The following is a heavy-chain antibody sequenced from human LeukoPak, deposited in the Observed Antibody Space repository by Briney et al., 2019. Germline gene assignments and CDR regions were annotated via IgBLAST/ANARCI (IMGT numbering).Heavy chain of an antibody. CDR1: GFTFSSYG. CDR3: VKVGYCSGGSCYSGVAVAAFQH. D-gene: IGHD2-15*01. Sequence: GGSLRLSCAASGFTFSSYGMHWVRQAPGKGLEGVAVISYDGSNKYYADSVKGRFTISRDNSKHTLYLQMNSLRAEDTAVYYCVKVGYCSGGSCYSGVAVAAFQHWGQGTLVTVSS. CDR2: ISYDGSNK. V-gene: IGHV3-30*18. J-gene: IGHJ1*01.